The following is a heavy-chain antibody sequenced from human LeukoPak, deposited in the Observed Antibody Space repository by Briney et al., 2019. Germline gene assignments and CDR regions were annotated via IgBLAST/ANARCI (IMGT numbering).Heavy chain of an antibody. D-gene: IGHD2-15*01. CDR3: AKSDCSGGSCYPLYYYMDV. CDR1: GFTFSSYA. J-gene: IGHJ6*03. Sequence: GGSLRLSCAASGFTFSSYAMSWVRQAPGKGLEWVSAFSGSGGSTYYADSVKGRFTISRDNSKNTLYLQMNSLRAEDTAVYYCAKSDCSGGSCYPLYYYMDVWGKGTTVTVSS. CDR2: FSGSGGST. V-gene: IGHV3-23*01.